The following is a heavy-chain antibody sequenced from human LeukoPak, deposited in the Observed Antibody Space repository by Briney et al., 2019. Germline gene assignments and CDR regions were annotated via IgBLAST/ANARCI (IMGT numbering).Heavy chain of an antibody. V-gene: IGHV3-30*18. J-gene: IGHJ6*04. CDR2: ISFDGSNK. CDR3: AELGITMIGGV. CDR1: GFTFQTFG. Sequence: GGSLRLSCPVSGFTFQTFGIHWVRQPPGRGLEWVALISFDGSNKYYTDSVKGRLTISRDNTKKTLYLEMDSLRGEDTAVYYCAELGITMIGGVWGKGTTVTISS. D-gene: IGHD3-10*02.